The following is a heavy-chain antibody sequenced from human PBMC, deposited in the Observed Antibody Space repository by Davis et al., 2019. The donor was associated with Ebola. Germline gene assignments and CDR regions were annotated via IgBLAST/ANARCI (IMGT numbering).Heavy chain of an antibody. Sequence: AASVKVSCKASGYTFTGYYMHWVRQAPGQGLEWMGCINPNSGGTNYAEKFQDWVTVTRDTAISTAYMELSRLRSNDTAGYYGGRGGVAGLDSWGQGTLVTVSS. CDR1: GYTFTGYY. V-gene: IGHV1-2*04. CDR3: GRGGVAGLDS. J-gene: IGHJ4*02. D-gene: IGHD6-19*01. CDR2: INPNSGGT.